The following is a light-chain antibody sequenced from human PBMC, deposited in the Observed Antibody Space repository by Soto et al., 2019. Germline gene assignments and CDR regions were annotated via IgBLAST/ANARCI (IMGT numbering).Light chain of an antibody. Sequence: ENQMAQSPSTLSAPAGDSFTITCRASQTISFSLAWYQQKPGKAPKLLIYKASSLQSGVPSRFSGSGSGTEFTLTIAGLHPDDFATYYCQQYDSYSWTFGQGTMVDIK. CDR3: QQYDSYSWT. CDR2: KAS. J-gene: IGKJ1*01. CDR1: QTISFS. V-gene: IGKV1-5*03.